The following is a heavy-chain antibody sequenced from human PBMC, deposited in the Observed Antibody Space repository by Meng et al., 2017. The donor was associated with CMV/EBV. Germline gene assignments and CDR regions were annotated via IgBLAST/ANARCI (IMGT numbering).Heavy chain of an antibody. CDR2: IKQDGSEK. D-gene: IGHD2-8*01. CDR1: GFTFSSYW. Sequence: GESLKISCAAPGFTFSSYWMSWVRQAPGKGLEWVANIKQDGSEKYYVDSVKGRFTISRDNAKNSLYLQMNSLRAEDTAVYYCASITSGYCTNGVCVYWGQGTLVTVSS. V-gene: IGHV3-7*01. J-gene: IGHJ4*02. CDR3: ASITSGYCTNGVCVY.